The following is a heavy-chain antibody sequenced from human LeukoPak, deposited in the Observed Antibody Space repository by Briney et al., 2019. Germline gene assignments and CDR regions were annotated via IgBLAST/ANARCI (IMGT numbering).Heavy chain of an antibody. V-gene: IGHV3-21*01. CDR1: GFTFSSYS. CDR2: ISSSSSYI. Sequence: PGGSLRLSCAASGFTFSSYSMNWVRQAPGKGLEWVSSISSSSSYIYYADSVKGRFTISRDNAKNSLYLQMNSLKAEDTAVYYCARVSTRDFWCAGWFDPWGQGPLVTVSS. CDR3: ARVSTRDFWCAGWFDP. D-gene: IGHD3-3*01. J-gene: IGHJ5*02.